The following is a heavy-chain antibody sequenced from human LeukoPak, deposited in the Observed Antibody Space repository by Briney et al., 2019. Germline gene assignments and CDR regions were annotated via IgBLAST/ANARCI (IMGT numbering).Heavy chain of an antibody. V-gene: IGHV1-18*01. D-gene: IGHD1-14*01. Sequence: ASVKVSCKASGYTFTGYGISWVRQAPGQGLEWMGWISAYNGNTNYAQKLQGRVTMTTDTSTSTAYMELRSLRSDDTAVYYCARAPAGPPTDYYYYYMDVWGKGTTVTVSS. CDR2: ISAYNGNT. CDR1: GYTFTGYG. J-gene: IGHJ6*03. CDR3: ARAPAGPPTDYYYYYMDV.